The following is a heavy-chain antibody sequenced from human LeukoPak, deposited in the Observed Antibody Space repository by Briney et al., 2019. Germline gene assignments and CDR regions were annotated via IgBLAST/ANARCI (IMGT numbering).Heavy chain of an antibody. CDR1: GFTFSSYA. V-gene: IGHV3-30-3*01. J-gene: IGHJ4*02. CDR3: AREHNYYDSSGYYYY. D-gene: IGHD3-22*01. CDR2: ISYDGSNK. Sequence: GGSLRLSCAASGFTFSSYAMHWVRQAPGKGLEWVAVISYDGSNKYYADSVKGRFTISRDNSKNTLYLQMNSLRAEDTAVYYCAREHNYYDSSGYYYYWGQGTLVTVSS.